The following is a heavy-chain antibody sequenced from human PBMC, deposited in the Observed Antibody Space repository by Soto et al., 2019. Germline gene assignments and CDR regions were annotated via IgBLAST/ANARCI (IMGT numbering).Heavy chain of an antibody. V-gene: IGHV1-69*01. D-gene: IGHD6-13*01. Sequence: QVQLVQSGAEVKKPGSSVKVSRKASGGTFSSYAISWVRQAPGQGLEWMGGIIPIFGTANYAQKFQGRVTITADESTSTAYMELSSLRSEDTAVYYCARVIGIAPYYYYYGMDVWGQGTTVTVSS. J-gene: IGHJ6*02. CDR3: ARVIGIAPYYYYYGMDV. CDR1: GGTFSSYA. CDR2: IIPIFGTA.